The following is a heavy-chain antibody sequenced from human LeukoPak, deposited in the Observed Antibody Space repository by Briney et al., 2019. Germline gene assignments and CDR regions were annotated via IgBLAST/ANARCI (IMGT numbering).Heavy chain of an antibody. D-gene: IGHD3-3*01. CDR3: ARVLRGLNWFDP. J-gene: IGHJ5*02. CDR1: GGSISSGGYS. V-gene: IGHV4-30-2*01. Sequence: SETLSLTCAVSGGSISSGGYSWSWLRQPPGKGLEWIGYIYHSGSTYYNPSLKSRVTISVDRSKNQFSLKLSSVTAADTAVYYCARVLRGLNWFDPWGQGTLVTVSS. CDR2: IYHSGST.